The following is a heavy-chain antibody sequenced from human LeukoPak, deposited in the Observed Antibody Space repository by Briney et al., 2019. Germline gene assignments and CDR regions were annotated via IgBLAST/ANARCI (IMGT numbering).Heavy chain of an antibody. Sequence: GESLKISCKGSGYNFIRYWIGWVRQMPGKGLEWMGIIFPGDSDARYSPAFRGQVTISVDKSITTAYLQWSGLKASDTAMYYCARHYGSGSYYHFDYWGQGTLVTVSS. CDR2: IFPGDSDA. V-gene: IGHV5-51*01. CDR3: ARHYGSGSYYHFDY. CDR1: GYNFIRYW. D-gene: IGHD3-10*01. J-gene: IGHJ4*02.